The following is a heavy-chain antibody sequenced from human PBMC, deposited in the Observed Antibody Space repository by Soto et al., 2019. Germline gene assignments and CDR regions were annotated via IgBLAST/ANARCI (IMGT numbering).Heavy chain of an antibody. V-gene: IGHV1-46*01. J-gene: IGHJ6*02. D-gene: IGHD4-17*01. Sequence: ASVKVSCKASGYTFTSYYMHWVRQAPGQGLEWMGIINPSGGSTSYAQKFQGRVTMTRDTSTSTVYMELSSLRSEDTAVYYCARIKGAIYGDYRYLMAVCGQGTTVTVSS. CDR1: GYTFTSYY. CDR3: ARIKGAIYGDYRYLMAV. CDR2: INPSGGST.